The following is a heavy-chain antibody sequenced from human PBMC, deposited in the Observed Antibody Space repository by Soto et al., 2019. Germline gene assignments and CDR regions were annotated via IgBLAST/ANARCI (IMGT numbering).Heavy chain of an antibody. CDR2: ISSSSYT. D-gene: IGHD5-12*01. V-gene: IGHV3-11*06. CDR1: GFTFSDYY. J-gene: IGHJ4*02. Sequence: GGSLRLSCAASGFTFSDYYMSWIRQAPGKGLEWVSYISSSSYTNYADSVKGRFTISRDNAKNSLYLQMNSLRAEDTAVYYCARDPRDGYNSDFDYWGQGTLVTVSS. CDR3: ARDPRDGYNSDFDY.